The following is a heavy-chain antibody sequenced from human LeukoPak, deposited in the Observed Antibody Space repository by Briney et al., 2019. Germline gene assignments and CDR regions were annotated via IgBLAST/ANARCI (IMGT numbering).Heavy chain of an antibody. CDR3: AKALLSYLDY. CDR1: GFTLSSYG. J-gene: IGHJ4*02. Sequence: GGSLRLSCAASGFTLSSYGIHWVRQAPGKGLDWVAIISDDGTSKHYADSAKGRFTVSRDNSKNTVYLQMNSLRTEDTAVYYCAKALLSYLDYWGQGTLVTLSS. V-gene: IGHV3-30*18. CDR2: ISDDGTSK.